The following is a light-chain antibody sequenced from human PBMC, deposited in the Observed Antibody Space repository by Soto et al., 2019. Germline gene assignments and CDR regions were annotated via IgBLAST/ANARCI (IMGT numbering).Light chain of an antibody. CDR3: CSYAGSSTFVV. J-gene: IGLJ2*01. CDR2: EGS. Sequence: QSALAQPASVSGSPGQSITISCTGTSSDVGSYNLVSWYQQHPGKAPKLRIYEGSKRPSGVSNRFSGSKSGNTASLTISGLQAEDEAEYYCCSYAGSSTFVVFGGGTKVTVL. V-gene: IGLV2-23*03. CDR1: SSDVGSYNL.